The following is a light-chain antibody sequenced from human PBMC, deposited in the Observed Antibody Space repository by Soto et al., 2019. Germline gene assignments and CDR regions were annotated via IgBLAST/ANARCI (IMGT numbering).Light chain of an antibody. V-gene: IGKV1-39*01. J-gene: IGKJ2*01. CDR1: QSISSY. CDR2: AAS. Sequence: DIQMTQSPSSLSASVGDRVTITCRASQSISSYLNWYQQKPGKAPKLLIYAASSLQSGVPSRFSGSGSRTDVTLTISSLQPEDFATYYCQQSYSTSTSFGQGTKLEIK. CDR3: QQSYSTSTS.